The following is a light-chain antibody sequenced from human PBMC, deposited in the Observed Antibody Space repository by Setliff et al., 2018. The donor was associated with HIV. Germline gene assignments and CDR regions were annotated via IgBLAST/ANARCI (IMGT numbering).Light chain of an antibody. CDR3: TSYRTSSTYV. V-gene: IGLV2-14*03. J-gene: IGLJ1*01. Sequence: QSALTQPASASGSPGQSITISCTGTSSDVGGYNYVSWYQQHPGKAPKLMIYDVSNRPSGISNRFSGSKSGNTASLTISGLQAEDEADYYCTSYRTSSTYVFGTGTKVTVL. CDR1: SSDVGGYNY. CDR2: DVS.